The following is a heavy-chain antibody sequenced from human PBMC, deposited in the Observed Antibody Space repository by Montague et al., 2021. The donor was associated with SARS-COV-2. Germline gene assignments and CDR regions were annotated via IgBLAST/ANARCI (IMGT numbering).Heavy chain of an antibody. D-gene: IGHD1-26*01. CDR2: IDWXDDK. Sequence: PALVKPTQTLTLTCTFSGFSLSTSGMCVSWIRQPPGKALEWLALIDWXDDKYYSTSLKTRLTISKDTSKNQVVLTMTNMDPVDTATCYCARIWGATRGDAFDIWGQGTMVTVSS. V-gene: IGHV2-70*01. CDR3: ARIWGATRGDAFDI. J-gene: IGHJ3*02. CDR1: GFSLSTSGMC.